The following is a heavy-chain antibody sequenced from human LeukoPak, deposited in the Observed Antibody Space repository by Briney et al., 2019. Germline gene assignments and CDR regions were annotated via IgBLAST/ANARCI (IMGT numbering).Heavy chain of an antibody. V-gene: IGHV1-2*02. CDR1: GYTFTGYY. CDR2: INPNSGGT. J-gene: IGHJ4*02. CDR3: ARDRPGYSSGWYEGSDY. D-gene: IGHD6-19*01. Sequence: ASVKVSCKASGYTFTGYYMHWVRQAPGQGLEWMGWINPNSGGTNYAQKFQGRVTMTRDTSISTAYMELSRLRSDDTAVYYCARDRPGYSSGWYEGSDYWGQGTLVTVSS.